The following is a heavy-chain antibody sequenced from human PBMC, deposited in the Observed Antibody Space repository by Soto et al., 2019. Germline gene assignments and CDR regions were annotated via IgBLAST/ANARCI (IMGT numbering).Heavy chain of an antibody. D-gene: IGHD6-6*01. CDR1: GGSFSGYY. Sequence: SETLSLTCAVYGGSFSGYYWSWIRQPPGKGLEWIGEINHSGSTNYNPSLKSRVTISVDTSKNQFSLKLSSVTAADTAVYYCARGKGLEAARRNPRYYYYYGMDVWGQGTTVTVSS. CDR2: INHSGST. V-gene: IGHV4-34*01. J-gene: IGHJ6*02. CDR3: ARGKGLEAARRNPRYYYYYGMDV.